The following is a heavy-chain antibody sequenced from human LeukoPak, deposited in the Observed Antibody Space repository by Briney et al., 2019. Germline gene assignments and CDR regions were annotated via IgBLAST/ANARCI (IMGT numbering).Heavy chain of an antibody. CDR2: IIPIFGIA. V-gene: IGHV1-69*04. CDR1: GGTFSSYA. CDR3: ASSRRGVVVTAMDYYYGMDV. D-gene: IGHD2-21*02. Sequence: SVKVSCKASGGTFSSYAISWVRQAPGQGLEWMGRIIPIFGIANYAQKFQGRVTITADKSTSTAYMELSSLRSEDTAVHYCASSRRGVVVTAMDYYYGMDVWGQGTTVTVSS. J-gene: IGHJ6*02.